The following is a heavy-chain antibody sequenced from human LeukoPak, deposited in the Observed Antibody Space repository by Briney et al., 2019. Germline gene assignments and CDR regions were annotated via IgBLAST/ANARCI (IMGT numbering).Heavy chain of an antibody. J-gene: IGHJ3*02. CDR2: ISWNSGSI. V-gene: IGHV3-9*01. Sequence: GGSLRLSCAASGFTFDDYAMHWVRQAPGKGLEWVSGISWNSGSIGYADSVKGRFTISRDNAKNSLYLQMNSLRAEDTALYYCAKDKVGGYRADAFDIWGQGTMVTVSS. CDR1: GFTFDDYA. CDR3: AKDKVGGYRADAFDI. D-gene: IGHD3-3*01.